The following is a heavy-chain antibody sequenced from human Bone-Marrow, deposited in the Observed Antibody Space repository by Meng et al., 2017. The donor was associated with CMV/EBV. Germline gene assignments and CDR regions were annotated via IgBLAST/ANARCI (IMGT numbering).Heavy chain of an antibody. Sequence: GGSLRLSCVASGFSFSYYSMNWVRQAPGKGLEWVSSISRSSTYIYYADSLKGRFTISRDNAKNSLYLQMNSLRAEDTAVYYCAKDLEYSSAQGVYWGQGTLVTVSS. CDR2: ISRSSTYI. CDR3: AKDLEYSSAQGVY. CDR1: GFSFSYYS. J-gene: IGHJ4*02. V-gene: IGHV3-21*01. D-gene: IGHD6-6*01.